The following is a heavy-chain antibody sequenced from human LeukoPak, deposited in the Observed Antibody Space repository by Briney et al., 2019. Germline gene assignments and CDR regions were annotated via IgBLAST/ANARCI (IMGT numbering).Heavy chain of an antibody. D-gene: IGHD3-22*01. CDR3: ARAVDSSGFSCFQH. CDR1: GHSIINSYY. J-gene: IGHJ1*01. V-gene: IGHV4-38-2*02. Sequence: SETLSLTCTVSGHSIINSYYWGWIRQPPGKGLEWIGSIYHSGSTYYNPSLKSRLTISVDTSKNQFPLKLNSVTAADTAVYYCARAVDSSGFSCFQHWGQGTLVTVSS. CDR2: IYHSGST.